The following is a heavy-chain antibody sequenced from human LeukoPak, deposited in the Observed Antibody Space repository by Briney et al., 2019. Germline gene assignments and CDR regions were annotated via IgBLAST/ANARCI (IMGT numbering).Heavy chain of an antibody. J-gene: IGHJ5*02. CDR2: IDWDDNK. Sequence: SCPALVKPTQTLTLTCTFSGFSLTTTGMCVSWIRQPPGKALECHAVIDWDDNKFYSTSLKTRLTISKDTSKNQVVLTVTNMDPGDTATYYCARCIAEGGTAWFDPWGQGTLVTASS. D-gene: IGHD6-13*01. CDR1: GFSLTTTGMC. V-gene: IGHV2-70*01. CDR3: ARCIAEGGTAWFDP.